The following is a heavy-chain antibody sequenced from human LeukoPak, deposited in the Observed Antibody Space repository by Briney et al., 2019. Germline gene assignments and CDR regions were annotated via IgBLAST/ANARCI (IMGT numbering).Heavy chain of an antibody. CDR1: GFTFSSHW. CDR3: AKEDYGDSDAFDI. J-gene: IGHJ3*02. CDR2: MNTDGSSI. Sequence: GGSLRLSCAASGFTFSSHWMHWVRQAPGKGLVWVSRMNTDGSSINYADSVKGRFTISRDNAKNTLYLQMNSLRAEDTAVYYCAKEDYGDSDAFDIWGQGTMVTVSS. V-gene: IGHV3-74*01. D-gene: IGHD4-17*01.